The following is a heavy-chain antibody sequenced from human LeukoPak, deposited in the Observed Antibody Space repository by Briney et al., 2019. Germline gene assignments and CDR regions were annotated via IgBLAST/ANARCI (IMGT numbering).Heavy chain of an antibody. CDR3: ANWVGNWFDP. CDR2: IYLGGSP. V-gene: IGHV4-4*07. Sequence: SETLSLTCTVFGDSIDSSSWSWIRQPVGKGLEWIGRIYLGGSPIYNPSLKSRVIMTVDTSKNQFLLWRRSVTAADTAIYYCANWVGNWFDPWGQGTLVTVSS. CDR1: GDSIDSSS. J-gene: IGHJ5*02. D-gene: IGHD1-26*01.